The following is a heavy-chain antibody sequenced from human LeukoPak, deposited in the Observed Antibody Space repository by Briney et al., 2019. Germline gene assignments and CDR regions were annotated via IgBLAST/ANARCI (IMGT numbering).Heavy chain of an antibody. CDR3: ARGLRWFGELPGANWFDP. CDR2: MNPNSGNT. J-gene: IGHJ5*02. Sequence: GASVKVSCKASGYTFTSYDINWVRQATGQGLEWMGWMNPNSGNTGYAQKFQGRVTMTRNTSISTAYMELSSLRSEDTAVYYCARGLRWFGELPGANWFDPWGQGTLVTVSS. D-gene: IGHD3-10*01. V-gene: IGHV1-8*01. CDR1: GYTFTSYD.